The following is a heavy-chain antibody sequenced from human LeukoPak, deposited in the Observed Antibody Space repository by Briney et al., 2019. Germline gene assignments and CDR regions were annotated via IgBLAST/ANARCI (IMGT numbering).Heavy chain of an antibody. V-gene: IGHV3-7*04. Sequence: PGGSLRLPCAASGFTFSTYWMSWVRQAPEKGLEWVANIKQDGSEKYYVDSVKGRFTISRDNAKNSLYLQMSSLRAEDTAVYYCARSSGYRGIDFWGQGTLVTVSS. CDR2: IKQDGSEK. CDR3: ARSSGYRGIDF. D-gene: IGHD5-12*01. CDR1: GFTFSTYW. J-gene: IGHJ4*02.